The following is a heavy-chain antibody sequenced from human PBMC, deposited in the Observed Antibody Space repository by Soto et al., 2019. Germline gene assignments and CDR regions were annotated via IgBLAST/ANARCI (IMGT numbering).Heavy chain of an antibody. V-gene: IGHV4-61*01. CDR3: TRGGDPYKTGH. CDR1: GGSVNIGTYY. J-gene: IGHJ4*02. Sequence: PSDTLSLTCTVPGGSVNIGTYYWILIRQPPGKGLEWIGFIHYSGSTNYNPSLKGRVTMSVDTSKNQFSLKLTSVNTADTAIYYCTRGGDPYKTGHWGQGTLVTVS. CDR2: IHYSGST. D-gene: IGHD2-21*01.